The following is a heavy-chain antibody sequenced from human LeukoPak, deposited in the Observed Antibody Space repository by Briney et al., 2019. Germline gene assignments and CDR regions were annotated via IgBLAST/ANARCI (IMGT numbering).Heavy chain of an antibody. CDR1: GGSISSGSYY. J-gene: IGHJ1*01. CDR2: IYTSGST. V-gene: IGHV4-61*02. D-gene: IGHD4-17*01. Sequence: KPSETLSLTCTVSGGSISSGSYYWSWIRQPAGKGLEWIGRIYTSGSTNYNPSLKSRVTISVDTSKNQFSLKLSSVPAADTAVYYCVSLAGDYGDYEGSLPPAEYFQHWGQGTLVTVSS. CDR3: VSLAGDYGDYEGSLPPAEYFQH.